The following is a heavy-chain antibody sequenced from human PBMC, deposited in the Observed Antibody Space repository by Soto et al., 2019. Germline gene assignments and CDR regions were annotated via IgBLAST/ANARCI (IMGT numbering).Heavy chain of an antibody. V-gene: IGHV4-4*02. CDR2: IFHDGTT. CDR3: ARLVYDTRLNYMYFDF. D-gene: IGHD2-8*01. Sequence: WETLSLTCAVSGVSISSGNWWTWVRQTPQRGLEYIGEIFHDGTTNYYPSFERRVAISVDTSKNQFSLKLTSLTAADTAIYFCARLVYDTRLNYMYFDFWGQGALVTVSS. J-gene: IGHJ4*02. CDR1: GVSISSGNW.